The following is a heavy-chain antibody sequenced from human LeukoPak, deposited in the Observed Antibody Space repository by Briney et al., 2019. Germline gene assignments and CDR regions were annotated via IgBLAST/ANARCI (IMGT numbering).Heavy chain of an antibody. V-gene: IGHV4-4*07. CDR1: GDSISIYY. J-gene: IGHJ4*02. CDR3: AREGGQLRGHDY. D-gene: IGHD4-17*01. Sequence: SETLSLTCTVSGDSISIYYWSWIRQPAGKGLEWIGRIYTSGSTNYNPSLKSRVTISVDTSKNQFSLKLSSVTAADTAVYYCAREGGQLRGHDYWGQRPLVRVSS. CDR2: IYTSGST.